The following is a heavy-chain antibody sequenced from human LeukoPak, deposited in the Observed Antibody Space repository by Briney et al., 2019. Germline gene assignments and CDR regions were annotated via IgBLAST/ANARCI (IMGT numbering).Heavy chain of an antibody. CDR2: INPSGGST. Sequence: ASVKVSCKASGYTFTSYYMHWVRQAPGEGLEWMGIINPSGGSTSYAQKFQGRVTMTRDMSTSTVYMELSSLRSEGTAVYYCARLTIGDYGDRESGFDYWGQGTLVTVSS. V-gene: IGHV1-46*01. CDR3: ARLTIGDYGDRESGFDY. J-gene: IGHJ4*02. D-gene: IGHD4-17*01. CDR1: GYTFTSYY.